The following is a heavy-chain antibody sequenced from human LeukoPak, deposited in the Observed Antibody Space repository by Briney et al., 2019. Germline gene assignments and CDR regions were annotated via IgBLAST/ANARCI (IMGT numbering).Heavy chain of an antibody. J-gene: IGHJ4*02. CDR2: INPNSGGT. D-gene: IGHD1-26*01. CDR3: ARDRAYSGSYYGYY. Sequence: EASVKVSCKASGYTFTGYYMHWVRQAPGQGLEWMGWINPNSGGTNYAQKFQGRVTMTRDTSISTAYMELSRLRSDDTAVYYCARDRAYSGSYYGYYWGQGTLVTVSS. V-gene: IGHV1-2*02. CDR1: GYTFTGYY.